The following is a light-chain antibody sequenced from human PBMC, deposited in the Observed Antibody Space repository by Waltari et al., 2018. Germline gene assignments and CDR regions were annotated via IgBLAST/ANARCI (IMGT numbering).Light chain of an antibody. Sequence: DIQMTQSPSSLSASVGDKVTVTCRASQGIARELSWYQHKPGKAPTLLIYAASSLQSGVSSRFSGSGSGTDFTLTISSLQPEDVATYYWQHDYTTPYSFGQGTNVEIK. CDR1: QGIARE. CDR3: QHDYTTPYS. CDR2: AAS. V-gene: IGKV1-27*01. J-gene: IGKJ2*03.